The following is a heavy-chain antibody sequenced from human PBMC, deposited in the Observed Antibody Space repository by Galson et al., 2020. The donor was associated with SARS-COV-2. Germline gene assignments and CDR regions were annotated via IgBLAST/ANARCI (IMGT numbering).Heavy chain of an antibody. D-gene: IGHD6-13*01. Sequence: ESGPTLVKPTQTLTLTCTFSGFSLSTSGMCVSWIRQPPGKALEWLARIDWDDDKYYSTSLKTRLTISKDTSKNQVVLTMTNMDPVDTATYYCALNGWAEAGEGSDWFDPWGQGTLVTVSS. J-gene: IGHJ5*02. CDR2: IDWDDDK. V-gene: IGHV2-70*11. CDR1: GFSLSTSGMC. CDR3: ALNGWAEAGEGSDWFDP.